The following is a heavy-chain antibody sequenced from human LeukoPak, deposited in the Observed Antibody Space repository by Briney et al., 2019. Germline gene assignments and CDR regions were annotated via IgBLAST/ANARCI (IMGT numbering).Heavy chain of an antibody. D-gene: IGHD6-19*01. CDR2: INSDGSST. CDR3: ASTQWLANFDY. CDR1: GFTFSSYW. Sequence: GGSLRLSCAASGFTFSSYWMHWVRQAPGKGLVWVSRINSDGSSTSYADSVKGRFTISRDNAKNSLYLQMNSLRAEDTAVYYCASTQWLANFDYWGQGTLVTVSS. V-gene: IGHV3-74*01. J-gene: IGHJ4*02.